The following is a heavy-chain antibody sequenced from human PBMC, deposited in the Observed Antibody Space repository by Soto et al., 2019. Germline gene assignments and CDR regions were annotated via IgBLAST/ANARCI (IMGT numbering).Heavy chain of an antibody. D-gene: IGHD1-26*01. V-gene: IGHV3-23*01. CDR2: ISSRGGST. CDR1: GFTFNNYA. Sequence: GGSLRLSCAASGFTFNNYAMSWVRQAPGKGLEWVSGISSRGGSTYYADSVKGRFTITRDNSKNTLYLQMNSLRAEDTAVYYCARGLYPVSGLVGATTYYYYGMDVWGQGTTVTVSS. CDR3: ARGLYPVSGLVGATTYYYYGMDV. J-gene: IGHJ6*02.